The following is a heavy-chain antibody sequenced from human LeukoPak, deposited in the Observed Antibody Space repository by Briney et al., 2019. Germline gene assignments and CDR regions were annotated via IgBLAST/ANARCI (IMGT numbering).Heavy chain of an antibody. Sequence: GRSLRLSCAASGFTFGSYAIHWVRQAPGKGLEWVAVISYEGNNKYYVDSVKGRFTISRDNSNYTLYLQMNSLRAEDTAVYYCASSGSYRFDYWGQGTLVTVSS. CDR1: GFTFGSYA. V-gene: IGHV3-30-3*01. CDR3: ASSGSYRFDY. D-gene: IGHD1-26*01. J-gene: IGHJ4*02. CDR2: ISYEGNNK.